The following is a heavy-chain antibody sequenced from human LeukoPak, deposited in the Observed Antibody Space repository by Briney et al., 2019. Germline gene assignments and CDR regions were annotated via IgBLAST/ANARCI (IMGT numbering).Heavy chain of an antibody. J-gene: IGHJ4*02. CDR1: GFTFSSYW. CDR3: ARDHIDFYDIVSGYHDY. D-gene: IGHD3-9*01. CDR2: MNQDGSAK. Sequence: PGGSLRLSCTASGFTFSSYWINWVRQTPGKGLEWVAHMNQDGSAKYYADSVKGRFTISRDNAKNSLYLQMSSLRAEDTAVYYCARDHIDFYDIVSGYHDYWGQGALVTVSS. V-gene: IGHV3-7*01.